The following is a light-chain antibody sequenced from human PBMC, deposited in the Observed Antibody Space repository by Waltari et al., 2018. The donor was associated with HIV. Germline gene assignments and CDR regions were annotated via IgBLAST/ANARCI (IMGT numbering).Light chain of an antibody. CDR1: SSNIGPQYA. V-gene: IGLV1-40*01. CDR3: QSYDSSLSAWV. CDR2: GNS. Sequence: QSVLTQPPSVSGAPGQRVTISCTGSSSNIGPQYAVPWYQHVPGTAPKVLIYGNSDRPSGVPDRFSGSKSGTSASLVITGLQAEDEANYYCQSYDSSLSAWVFGGGTKLTVL. J-gene: IGLJ3*02.